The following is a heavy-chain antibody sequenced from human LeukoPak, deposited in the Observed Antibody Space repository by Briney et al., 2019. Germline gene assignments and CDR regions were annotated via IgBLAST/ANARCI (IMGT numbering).Heavy chain of an antibody. Sequence: GASVKVSCKASGYTFTGYYMHWVRQAPGRGLEWMGWINPNSGGTNYAQKFQGRVTMTRDTSISTAYMELSRLRSDDTAVYYCARGLIVVVPAAPTHAFDIWGQGTMVTVSS. V-gene: IGHV1-2*02. J-gene: IGHJ3*02. D-gene: IGHD2-2*01. CDR1: GYTFTGYY. CDR2: INPNSGGT. CDR3: ARGLIVVVPAAPTHAFDI.